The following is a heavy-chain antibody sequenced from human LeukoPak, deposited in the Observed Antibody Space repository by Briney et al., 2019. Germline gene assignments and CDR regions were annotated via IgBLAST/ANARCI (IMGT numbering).Heavy chain of an antibody. CDR1: GFTFGIDS. V-gene: IGHV3-33*01. D-gene: IGHD6-13*01. CDR2: IWYDRSNK. CDR3: ARASRPYSSSKLGY. Sequence: GRSMRLSCAASGFTFGIDSNEWDSQAPGKWLEWVGVIWYDRSNKYYADYVKGRFTISRDNSKNTLYMEMRSLRAEDTAVYYCARASRPYSSSKLGYWGQGTLVTVSS. J-gene: IGHJ4*02.